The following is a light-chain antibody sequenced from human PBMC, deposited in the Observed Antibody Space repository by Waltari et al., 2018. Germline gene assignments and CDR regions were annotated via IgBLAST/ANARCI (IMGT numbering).Light chain of an antibody. J-gene: IGLJ3*02. Sequence: SYELTQPSSVSVSPGQTARITCSGDVLAKKYARWFQQKPGQAPVLVIYKDSERPSGIPERFSGSSSGTTGTLTISGAQVEDEADYYCYSAADNNMVFGGGTKLTVL. CDR1: VLAKKY. V-gene: IGLV3-27*01. CDR3: YSAADNNMV. CDR2: KDS.